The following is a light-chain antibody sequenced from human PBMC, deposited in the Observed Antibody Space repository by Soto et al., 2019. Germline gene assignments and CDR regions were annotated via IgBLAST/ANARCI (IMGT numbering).Light chain of an antibody. CDR3: QQYNNWPYT. CDR2: GAS. Sequence: EIVMTQSPATLSVSPGERATISCRASQSVSSTLAWYQQKPGQAPRLLIYGASVRAPGIPARFSGGGSGTDFTLTISNLQSEDFAVYYCQQYNNWPYTFGQGTKVDIK. J-gene: IGKJ2*01. CDR1: QSVSST. V-gene: IGKV3-15*01.